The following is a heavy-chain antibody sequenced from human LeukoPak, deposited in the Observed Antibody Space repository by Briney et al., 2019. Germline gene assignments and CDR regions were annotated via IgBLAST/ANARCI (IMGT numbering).Heavy chain of an antibody. D-gene: IGHD3-3*01. Sequence: PSETLSLTCAVYGGSFSGYYWSWIRQPPGKGLEWIGEINHSGSTNYIPSLKSRVTISVDTSKNQFSLKLSSVTAADTAVYYCARSGPHLDYWGQGTLVTVSS. J-gene: IGHJ4*02. V-gene: IGHV4-34*01. CDR2: INHSGST. CDR1: GGSFSGYY. CDR3: ARSGPHLDY.